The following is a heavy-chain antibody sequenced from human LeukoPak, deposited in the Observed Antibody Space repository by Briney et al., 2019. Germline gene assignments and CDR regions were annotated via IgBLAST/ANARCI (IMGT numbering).Heavy chain of an antibody. CDR2: IYYSGST. Sequence: SETLSLTCTVSGGSISSSSYYWGWIRQPPGKGLEWIGSIYYSGSTYYNPSLKSRVTISVDTSKNQFSLKLSSVTAADTAVYYCARDPSYYDYVWGREGGPYFDYWGQGTLVTVSS. D-gene: IGHD3-16*01. CDR3: ARDPSYYDYVWGREGGPYFDY. J-gene: IGHJ4*02. CDR1: GGSISSSSYY. V-gene: IGHV4-39*07.